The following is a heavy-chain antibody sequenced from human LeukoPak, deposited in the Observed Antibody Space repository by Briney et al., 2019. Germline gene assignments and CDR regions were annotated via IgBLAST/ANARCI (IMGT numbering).Heavy chain of an antibody. CDR1: GFTFSDYS. J-gene: IGHJ4*01. V-gene: IGHV3-48*04. D-gene: IGHD5-24*01. CDR3: VRDNAYTFDY. CDR2: ISSDRKTT. Sequence: GGSLRLSCAASGFTFSDYSMNWVRQAPGKGLEDISYISSDRKTTSYADSVKGRFTISRDNAKSTLSLQMNSLRAEDTAIYYCVRDNAYTFDYWGQGTLVTVSS.